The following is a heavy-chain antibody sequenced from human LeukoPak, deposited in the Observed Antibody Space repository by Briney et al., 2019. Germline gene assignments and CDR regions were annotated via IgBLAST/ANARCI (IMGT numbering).Heavy chain of an antibody. D-gene: IGHD3-22*01. J-gene: IGHJ4*02. CDR2: IYYSGST. Sequence: SETLSLTCTVSGGSISSSSYYWGWIRQPPGKGLEWIGSIYYSGSTYYNPSLKSRVTISVDTSKNQFSLKLSSVTAADTAVYYCARDNPYYYDSSGYMRTFDYWGQGTLVTVSS. V-gene: IGHV4-39*07. CDR3: ARDNPYYYDSSGYMRTFDY. CDR1: GGSISSSSYY.